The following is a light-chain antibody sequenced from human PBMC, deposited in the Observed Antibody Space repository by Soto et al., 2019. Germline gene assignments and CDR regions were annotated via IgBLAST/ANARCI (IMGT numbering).Light chain of an antibody. CDR1: QNIDIN. Sequence: EIALTQSPATLSVSPGERATLSCRASQNIDINLVWYQQKPGQPPRLLIFRAPTRATGIPPRFSGSGSGTEFTLTISSLQSEDIAVYYCQQYHHWPPITFGQGTRLEIK. CDR2: RAP. V-gene: IGKV3-15*01. CDR3: QQYHHWPPIT. J-gene: IGKJ5*01.